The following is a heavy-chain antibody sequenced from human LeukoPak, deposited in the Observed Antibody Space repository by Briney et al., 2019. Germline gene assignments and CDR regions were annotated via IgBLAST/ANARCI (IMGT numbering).Heavy chain of an antibody. Sequence: SVKVSCKASGYTFTSYYMHWVRQAPGQGLEWMGIINPSGGSTSYAQKFQGRVTMTRDTSTSTVYMELSSLRSEDTAVYYCARDLLDSSSWSNPGGMDVWGKGTTVTVSS. CDR1: GYTFTSYY. CDR2: INPSGGST. D-gene: IGHD6-13*01. V-gene: IGHV1-46*01. J-gene: IGHJ6*04. CDR3: ARDLLDSSSWSNPGGMDV.